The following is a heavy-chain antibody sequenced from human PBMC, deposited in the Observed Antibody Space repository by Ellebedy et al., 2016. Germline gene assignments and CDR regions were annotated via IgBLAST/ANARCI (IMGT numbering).Heavy chain of an antibody. V-gene: IGHV3-11*01. CDR1: GFTFSDYY. CDR2: ISSTGRAI. Sequence: GESLKISXTASGFTFSDYYLNWICQAPGKGLEWVSYISSTGRAIYYADSVKGRLTISRDNAKNSLYLQMNSLRAEDTAVYYCARSELLFYGMDVWGQGTTVTVSS. D-gene: IGHD3-10*01. CDR3: ARSELLFYGMDV. J-gene: IGHJ6*02.